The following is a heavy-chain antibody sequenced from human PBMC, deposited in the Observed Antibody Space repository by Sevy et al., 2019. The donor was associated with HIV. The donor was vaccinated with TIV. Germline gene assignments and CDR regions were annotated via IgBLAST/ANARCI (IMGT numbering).Heavy chain of an antibody. D-gene: IGHD3-16*01. CDR1: GFTFISYA. V-gene: IGHV3-23*01. CDR2: ISAGGGST. CDR3: AKEQLGGFY. J-gene: IGHJ4*02. Sequence: GGSLRLSCAASGFTFISYAMSWVRQAPGKGLEWVSPISAGGGSTYYADSVKGRFTSSRDNSKNTLDLQMNRLRAEDTAVYYCAKEQLGGFYWGQGTLVTVSS.